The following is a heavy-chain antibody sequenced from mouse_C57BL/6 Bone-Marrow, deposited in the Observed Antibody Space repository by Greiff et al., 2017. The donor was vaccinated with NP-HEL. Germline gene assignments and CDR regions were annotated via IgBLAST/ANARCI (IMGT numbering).Heavy chain of an antibody. V-gene: IGHV7-1*01. J-gene: IGHJ4*01. Sequence: EVQGVESGGGLVQSGRSLRLSCATSGFTFSDFYMEWVRQAPGKGLEWIAASRNKANDYTTEYSASVKGRFIVSRDTSQSILYLQMNALRAEDTAIYYCARDPFITGAMDYWGQGTSVTVSS. CDR2: SRNKANDYTT. CDR1: GFTFSDFY. CDR3: ARDPFITGAMDY. D-gene: IGHD1-1*01.